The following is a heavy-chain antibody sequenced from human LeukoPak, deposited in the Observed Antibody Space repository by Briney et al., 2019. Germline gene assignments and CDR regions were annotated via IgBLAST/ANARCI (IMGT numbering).Heavy chain of an antibody. D-gene: IGHD2-15*01. CDR1: GIIVSRYW. CDR2: IKEDGSEK. Sequence: GGSLRLSCAASGIIVSRYWMTWVRQAPGKEREWVADIKEDGSEKHYVDSVKGRFTISRDNAESSLYLRMNSLRAEDTAIYYCARDLGVCSGGTCYPVYDYWGQGIPVTVSS. V-gene: IGHV3-7*01. J-gene: IGHJ4*02. CDR3: ARDLGVCSGGTCYPVYDY.